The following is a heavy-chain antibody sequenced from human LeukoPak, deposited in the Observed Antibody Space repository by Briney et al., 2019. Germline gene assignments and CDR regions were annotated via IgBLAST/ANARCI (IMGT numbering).Heavy chain of an antibody. CDR2: INPSGGST. Sequence: GASVKVSCKASGYTFTSYYMHWVRQAPGQGLEWMGIINPSGGSTSYAQKFQGRVTMTRDMSTSTVYMELSSLRSDDTAVYFCARDNFLRGFDLWGQGTMVTVS. CDR3: ARDNFLRGFDL. CDR1: GYTFTSYY. V-gene: IGHV1-46*01. J-gene: IGHJ3*01.